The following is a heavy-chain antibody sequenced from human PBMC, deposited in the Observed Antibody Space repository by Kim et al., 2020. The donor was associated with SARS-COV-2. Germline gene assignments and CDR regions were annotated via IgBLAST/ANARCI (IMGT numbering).Heavy chain of an antibody. D-gene: IGHD3-9*01. CDR3: ARSLRYFDWLGWYFDY. V-gene: IGHV4-59*01. Sequence: SLKSRVTISVDTSKNQFSLKLSSVTAADTAVYYCARSLRYFDWLGWYFDYWGQGTLVTVSS. J-gene: IGHJ4*02.